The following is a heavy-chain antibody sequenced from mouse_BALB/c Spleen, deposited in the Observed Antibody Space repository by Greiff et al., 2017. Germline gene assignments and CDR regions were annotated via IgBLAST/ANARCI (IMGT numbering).Heavy chain of an antibody. V-gene: IGHV1S81*02. J-gene: IGHJ3*01. D-gene: IGHD1-1*01. CDR3: TSGLYYGSSFAY. CDR1: GYTFTSYY. Sequence: QVQLKQPGAELVKPGASVKLSCKASGYTFTSYYMYWVKQRPGQGLEWIGGINPSNGGTNFNEKFKSKATLTVDKSSSTAYMQLSSLTSEDSAVYYSTSGLYYGSSFAYWGQGTLVTVSA. CDR2: INPSNGGT.